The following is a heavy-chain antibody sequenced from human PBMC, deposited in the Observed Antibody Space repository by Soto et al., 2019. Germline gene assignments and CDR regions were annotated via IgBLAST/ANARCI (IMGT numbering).Heavy chain of an antibody. J-gene: IGHJ4*02. D-gene: IGHD2-15*01. CDR1: GYTFTSYG. CDR2: ISAYNGNT. Sequence: ASVKVSCKASGYTFTSYGISWVRQAPGQGLEWMGWISAYNGNTNYAQKLQGRVTMTTDTSTGTAYMELRSLRSDDTAVYYCARDPPSVVVAATGDYWGQGTLVTVSS. V-gene: IGHV1-18*01. CDR3: ARDPPSVVVAATGDY.